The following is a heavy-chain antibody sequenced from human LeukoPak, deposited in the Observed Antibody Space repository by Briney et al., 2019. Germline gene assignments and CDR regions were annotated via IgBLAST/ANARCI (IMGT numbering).Heavy chain of an antibody. CDR3: ARVRTVTSTIDY. J-gene: IGHJ4*02. Sequence: ASVKVSCKASGYTFTSYGINWVRQATGQGLEWMGWMNPNSGNTGYAQKFQGRVTMTRNTSISTAYMELSSLRSEDTAVYYCARVRTVTSTIDYWGQGTLVTVSS. V-gene: IGHV1-8*01. CDR2: MNPNSGNT. D-gene: IGHD4-11*01. CDR1: GYTFTSYG.